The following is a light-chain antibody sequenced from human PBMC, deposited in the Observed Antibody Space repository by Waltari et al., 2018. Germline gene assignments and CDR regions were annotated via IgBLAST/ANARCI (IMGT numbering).Light chain of an antibody. CDR1: QSVSNN. J-gene: IGKJ2*02. V-gene: IGKV3D-15*01. CDR2: GAS. CDR3: QQRSISCT. Sequence: EIVMTQSPATLSVSPGERATLSCRASQSVSNNLAWYQQKPGQTPRLLIYGASIRATGIPARFSGSGSGTEFTLTIDSLESEDSAIYFCQQRSISCTFGQGARLEIK.